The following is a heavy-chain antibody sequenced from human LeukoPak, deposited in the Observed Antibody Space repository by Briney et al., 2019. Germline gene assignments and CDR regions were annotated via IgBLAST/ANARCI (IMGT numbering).Heavy chain of an antibody. Sequence: GGSLRLSCAASGFTFSSYAMSWVRQAPGKGLEWVAVISYDGSNKYYADSVKGRFTISRDNSKNTLYLQMNSLRAEDTAVYYCARGYLDSSGYYYLDYWGQGTLVTVSS. J-gene: IGHJ4*02. V-gene: IGHV3-30*03. CDR3: ARGYLDSSGYYYLDY. D-gene: IGHD3-22*01. CDR1: GFTFSSYA. CDR2: ISYDGSNK.